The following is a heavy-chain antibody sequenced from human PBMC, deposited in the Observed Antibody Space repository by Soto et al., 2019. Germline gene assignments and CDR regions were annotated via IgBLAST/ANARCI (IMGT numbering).Heavy chain of an antibody. CDR2: IDPSDSQT. Sequence: GESLKISCKGSGYSFAGYWITWVRQKPGKGLEWMGRIDPSDSQTYYSPSFLGHVTISVTKSITTVFLQWSGLRASDTAMYYCARQIYDSNTGPNFQYYFDSWGQGTPVTVSS. J-gene: IGHJ4*02. CDR1: GYSFAGYW. V-gene: IGHV5-10-1*01. D-gene: IGHD5-12*01. CDR3: ARQIYDSNTGPNFQYYFDS.